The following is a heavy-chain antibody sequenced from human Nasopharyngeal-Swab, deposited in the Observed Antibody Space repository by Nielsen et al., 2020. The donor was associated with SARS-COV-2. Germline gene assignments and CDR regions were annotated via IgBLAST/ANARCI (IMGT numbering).Heavy chain of an antibody. D-gene: IGHD2-2*01. Sequence: ASVQVSCKASGYTFTGYYMHWVRQAPGQGLEWMGRINPNSGGTNYAQKFQGRVTMTRDTSISTAYMELSRLRSDDTAVYYCARSALGYCSSTSCYPLYYYYMDVWGKGTTVTVSS. J-gene: IGHJ6*03. CDR2: INPNSGGT. CDR3: ARSALGYCSSTSCYPLYYYYMDV. CDR1: GYTFTGYY. V-gene: IGHV1-2*06.